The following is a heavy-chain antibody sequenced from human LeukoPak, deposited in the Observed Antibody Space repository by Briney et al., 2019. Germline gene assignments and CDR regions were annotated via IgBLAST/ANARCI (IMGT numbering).Heavy chain of an antibody. Sequence: GGSLRLSCAASGFTFSTFWMSWVRQAPGKGLEWVANIQEDGSEKYYVDSVKGPFTISRDNAKNSLYLQMNSLRAEDAAVYYCARGRGYPIWFFDYWGQGSLVTVSS. CDR3: ARGRGYPIWFFDY. CDR2: IQEDGSEK. J-gene: IGHJ4*02. CDR1: GFTFSTFW. V-gene: IGHV3-7*01. D-gene: IGHD3-9*01.